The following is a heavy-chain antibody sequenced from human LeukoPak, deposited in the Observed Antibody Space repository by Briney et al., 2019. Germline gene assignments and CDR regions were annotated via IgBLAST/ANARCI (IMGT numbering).Heavy chain of an antibody. CDR2: IYYSGST. CDR3: ARHPRDSSGWYLGWDTLGPTPEYPYFDY. D-gene: IGHD6-19*01. Sequence: SETLSLTCTVSGGSISSSSYYWGWIRQPPGKGLEWIGSIYYSGSTYYNPSLKSRVTISVDTSKNQFSLKLSSVTAADTAVYYCARHPRDSSGWYLGWDTLGPTPEYPYFDYWGQGTLVTVSS. V-gene: IGHV4-39*07. CDR1: GGSISSSSYY. J-gene: IGHJ4*02.